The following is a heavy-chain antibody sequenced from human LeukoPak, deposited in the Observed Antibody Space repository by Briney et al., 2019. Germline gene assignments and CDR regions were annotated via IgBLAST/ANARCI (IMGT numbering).Heavy chain of an antibody. J-gene: IGHJ6*03. CDR1: GYSFSTHW. D-gene: IGHD2-2*02. V-gene: IGHV1-18*04. CDR2: ISPYNGNT. CDR3: ARDGESRFYTYYYYMDV. Sequence: GASVKVSCKASGYSFSTHWMHWVRQAPGQGLEWMGWISPYNGNTKYAQKVQGRVTLTTDTSTSTAYMELRSLRSDDTAVYYCARDGESRFYTYYYYMDVWGKGTTVTVSS.